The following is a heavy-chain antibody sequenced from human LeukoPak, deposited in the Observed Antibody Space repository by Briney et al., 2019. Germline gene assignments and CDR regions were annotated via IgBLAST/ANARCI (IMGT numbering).Heavy chain of an antibody. J-gene: IGHJ4*02. CDR3: ARDFITMVRGFDY. CDR2: ISSSSSYI. V-gene: IGHV3-21*01. D-gene: IGHD3-10*01. Sequence: PGGSLRPSCAASGFTFSSYSMNWVRQAPVKGLEWVSSISSSSSYIYYADSVKGRFTISRDNAKNSLYLQMNSLRAEDTAVYYCARDFITMVRGFDYWGQGTLVTVSS. CDR1: GFTFSSYS.